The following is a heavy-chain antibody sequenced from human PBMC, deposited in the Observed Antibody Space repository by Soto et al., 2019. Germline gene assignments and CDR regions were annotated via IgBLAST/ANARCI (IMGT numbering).Heavy chain of an antibody. CDR2: IYYSGST. CDR3: ARDQGNTFDY. J-gene: IGHJ4*02. V-gene: IGHV4-31*03. Sequence: QVQLQESGPGLVKPSQTLSLTCTVSGGSISSGGYYWRWIRQHPGKGLEWIGYIYYSGSTYYNPSLKSRVTRSVDTSKNQFSLKLSSVTAADTAVDYCARDQGNTFDYWGQGTLVTVSS. CDR1: GGSISSGGYY.